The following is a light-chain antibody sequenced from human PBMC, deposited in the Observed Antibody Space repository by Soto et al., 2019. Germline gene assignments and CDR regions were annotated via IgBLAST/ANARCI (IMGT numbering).Light chain of an antibody. V-gene: IGKV1-5*03. CDR1: QSLSSW. Sequence: DIHMTQSPSTLSASVGDRVTITCRASQSLSSWLAWYQQKPGKAPKLLIYKASTLESGVPSRFSGSGSGTEFTLTISSLQPDDFATYYCQQFNSYPFTFGPGTKVDIK. J-gene: IGKJ3*01. CDR3: QQFNSYPFT. CDR2: KAS.